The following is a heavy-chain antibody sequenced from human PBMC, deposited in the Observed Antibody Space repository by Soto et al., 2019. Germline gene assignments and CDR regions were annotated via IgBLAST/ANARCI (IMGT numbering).Heavy chain of an antibody. Sequence: PSETLSLTCTVSGGSISSGGYYWSWIRQHPGKGLEWIGYIYYSGSTYYNPSLKSRVTISVDTSKNQFSLKLSSVTAADTAVYYCARAFLPEYCGYGTFDYCGQRTLVTVSS. CDR2: IYYSGST. CDR3: ARAFLPEYCGYGTFDY. D-gene: IGHD5-12*01. V-gene: IGHV4-31*03. CDR1: GGSISSGGYY. J-gene: IGHJ4*02.